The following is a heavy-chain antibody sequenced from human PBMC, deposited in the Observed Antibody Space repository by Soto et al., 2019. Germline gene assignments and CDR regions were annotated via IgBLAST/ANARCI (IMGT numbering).Heavy chain of an antibody. Sequence: EVQLVDSGGGLVQPGGSLRLSCAASGFIFSNYVMSWVRQAPGKGLEWVSSISDSGGTSYYADSVKGRFTISRDNSKNTLYLQMISLRPEDTAIYYCAKRPRALLTFDYWGQGTLVTVSS. V-gene: IGHV3-23*04. CDR3: AKRPRALLTFDY. J-gene: IGHJ4*02. CDR2: ISDSGGTS. CDR1: GFIFSNYV. D-gene: IGHD1-26*01.